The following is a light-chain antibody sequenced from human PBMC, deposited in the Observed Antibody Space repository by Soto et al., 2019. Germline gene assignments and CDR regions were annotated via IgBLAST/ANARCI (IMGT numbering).Light chain of an antibody. Sequence: QSALTQPPSASGSPGQSVTISCTGTSSDVGGYNYVSWYQQHPGKAPKLMIYEVSKRPSGVPDRFSGSKSGNTASLTVSGLQAEDEADYYCSSYASSNNVVLGGGTQVTVL. CDR1: SSDVGGYNY. CDR3: SSYASSNNVV. J-gene: IGLJ2*01. CDR2: EVS. V-gene: IGLV2-8*01.